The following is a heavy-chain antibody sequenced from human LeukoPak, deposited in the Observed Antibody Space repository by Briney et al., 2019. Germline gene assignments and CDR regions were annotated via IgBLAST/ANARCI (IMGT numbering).Heavy chain of an antibody. D-gene: IGHD4-11*01. CDR1: GFTFSSYG. Sequence: KPGGSLRLSCAASGFTFSSYGMHWVRQAPGKGLEWVSSITGSSSYIYYADSVKGRFTISRDNANNSLYLQMNSLRADDTAVYYCARGYSNYYFDYWGQGTLVTVSS. CDR2: ITGSSSYI. J-gene: IGHJ4*02. V-gene: IGHV3-21*01. CDR3: ARGYSNYYFDY.